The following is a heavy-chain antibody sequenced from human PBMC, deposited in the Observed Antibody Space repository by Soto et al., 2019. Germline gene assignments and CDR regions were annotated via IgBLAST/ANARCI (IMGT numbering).Heavy chain of an antibody. V-gene: IGHV3-30-3*01. CDR1: GLTFNIFA. Sequence: GGSLRLSCVASGLTFNIFAFHWVRQAPGKGLEWLSVISYDGREIHYSESVKGRFTISRDSSTNAVYLEMNSLRYEDTAVYYCASDPLAVTGSFVDYWGQGTLVTVSS. CDR3: ASDPLAVTGSFVDY. CDR2: ISYDGREI. D-gene: IGHD3-9*01. J-gene: IGHJ4*02.